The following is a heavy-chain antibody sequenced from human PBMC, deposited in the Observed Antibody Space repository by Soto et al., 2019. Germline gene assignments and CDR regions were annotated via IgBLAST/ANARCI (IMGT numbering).Heavy chain of an antibody. CDR3: ARHSSAGRGWFDP. CDR1: GGSISSYY. J-gene: IGHJ5*02. D-gene: IGHD6-19*01. CDR2: IYYSGST. Sequence: SETLSLTCTVSGGSISSYYWSWIRQPPGKGLEWIGYIYYSGSTNYNPSLKSRVTISVDTSKNQFSLRLSSVTAADTAVYYCARHSSAGRGWFDPWGQGTLVTVSS. V-gene: IGHV4-59*08.